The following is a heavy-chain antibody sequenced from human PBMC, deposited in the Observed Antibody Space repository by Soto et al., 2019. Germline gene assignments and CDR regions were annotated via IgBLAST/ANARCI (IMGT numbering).Heavy chain of an antibody. J-gene: IGHJ6*02. CDR2: IIPIFGTA. CDR3: ATRRAAMDTGHYYVMDF. CDR1: GGTFSSYA. V-gene: IGHV1-69*01. Sequence: QVQLVQSGAEVKKPGSSVKVSCKASGGTFSSYAISWVRQAPGQGLEWMGGIIPIFGTATYAQKFQGRVTITADESTSTAYMELSSLRSDDTAVYYCATRRAAMDTGHYYVMDFFGQWPTVTVSS. D-gene: IGHD2-2*01.